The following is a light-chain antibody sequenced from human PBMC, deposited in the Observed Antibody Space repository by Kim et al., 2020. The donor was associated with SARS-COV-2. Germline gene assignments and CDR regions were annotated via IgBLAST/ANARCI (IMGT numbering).Light chain of an antibody. Sequence: ASEGDRVTITCRASQDIRNDLGWYQQSPGRAPKRLIYGASSLQSGVPSRFSGSGSGTEFTLTISSLQPEDFATYFCLQRNSYPITFGQGTRLEIK. CDR1: QDIRND. V-gene: IGKV1-17*01. CDR3: LQRNSYPIT. J-gene: IGKJ5*01. CDR2: GAS.